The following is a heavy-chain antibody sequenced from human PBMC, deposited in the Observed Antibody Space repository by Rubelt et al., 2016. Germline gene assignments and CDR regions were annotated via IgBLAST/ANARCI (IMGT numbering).Heavy chain of an antibody. CDR2: VDTANGNT. V-gene: IGHV1-3*04. J-gene: IGHJ4*02. Sequence: VQLVQSGAEVKEPGASVKVSCKASGYTFTNNNIHWVRQAPGQSLEWMGWVDTANGNTQYSQKAQGRLTITRDTSANTAYMELSELTSEDTAIDYCARDESDWGQGTLVTVSS. CDR1: GYTFTNNN. CDR3: ARDESD.